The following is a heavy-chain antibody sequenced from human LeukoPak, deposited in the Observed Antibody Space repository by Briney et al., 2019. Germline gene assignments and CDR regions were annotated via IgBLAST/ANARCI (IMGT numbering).Heavy chain of an antibody. D-gene: IGHD1-1*01. J-gene: IGHJ4*02. CDR1: GYSISSGYY. V-gene: IGHV4-38-2*02. CDR2: IYYSGST. CDR3: ARGVYNYSHPPSLDY. Sequence: KPSETLSLTCTVSGYSISSGYYWGWIRQPPGKGLEWIGYIYYSGSTNYNPSLKSRVTIPVDTSKNQFSLKLTSVTAADAAVYYCARGVYNYSHPPSLDYWGQGTLVTVSS.